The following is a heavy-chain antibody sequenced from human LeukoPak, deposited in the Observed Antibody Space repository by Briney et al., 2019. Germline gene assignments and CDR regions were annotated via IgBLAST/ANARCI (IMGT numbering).Heavy chain of an antibody. D-gene: IGHD1-26*01. V-gene: IGHV3-23*01. Sequence: GGSLRLSCAASGFTFSSYAMSWVRQAPGKGLEWVSAMSGSGDSTYYADSVKGRFTISRDNSKNTLYLQMNSLRAEDTTVYYCAKGGGEWDYFDYWGQGTLVTVCS. CDR1: GFTFSSYA. CDR2: MSGSGDST. CDR3: AKGGGEWDYFDY. J-gene: IGHJ4*02.